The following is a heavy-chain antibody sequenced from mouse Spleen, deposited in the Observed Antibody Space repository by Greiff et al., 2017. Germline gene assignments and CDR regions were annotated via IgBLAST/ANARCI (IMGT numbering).Heavy chain of an antibody. J-gene: IGHJ4*01. V-gene: IGHV5-6-5*01. CDR1: GFTFSSYA. Sequence: EVKLMESGGGLVKPGGSLKLSCAASGFTFSSYAMSWVRQTPEKRLEWVASISSGGSTYYPDSVKGRFTISRDNARNILYLQMSSLRSEDTAMYYCARHYYGAMDYWGQGTSVTVSS. CDR2: ISSGGST. D-gene: IGHD1-2*01. CDR3: ARHYYGAMDY.